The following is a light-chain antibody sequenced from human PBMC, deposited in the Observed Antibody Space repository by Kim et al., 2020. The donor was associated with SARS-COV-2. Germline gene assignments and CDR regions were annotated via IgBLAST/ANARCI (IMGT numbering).Light chain of an antibody. Sequence: RQTARITGIGNSENICNHRAEWLQKHQGHTPKGLSYRNNKRPSGISEGISASKAGNTASLTSTGLQPEDEADYYCAAWDKSLRGWVVGGGTQLTVL. CDR1: SENICNHR. J-gene: IGLJ3*02. CDR2: RNN. CDR3: AAWDKSLRGWV. V-gene: IGLV10-54*01.